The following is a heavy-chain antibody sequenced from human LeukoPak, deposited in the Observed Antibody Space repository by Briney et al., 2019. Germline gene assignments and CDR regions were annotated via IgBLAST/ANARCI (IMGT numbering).Heavy chain of an antibody. J-gene: IGHJ3*02. CDR2: ISWNSGSI. Sequence: PGGSLRLSCAVSGFTFSSYSMHWVRQAPGKGLEWVSGISWNSGSIGYADSVKGRFTISRDNAKNSLYLQMNSLRAEDTALYYCAKDTTYDSSGPGAFDIWGQGTMVTVSS. V-gene: IGHV3-9*01. CDR1: GFTFSSYS. CDR3: AKDTTYDSSGPGAFDI. D-gene: IGHD3-22*01.